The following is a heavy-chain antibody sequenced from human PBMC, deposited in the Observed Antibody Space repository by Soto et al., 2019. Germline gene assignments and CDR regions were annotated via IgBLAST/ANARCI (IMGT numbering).Heavy chain of an antibody. CDR3: ARQAVAGNTWFDP. CDR2: ISAYNGNT. Sequence: ASVTVSFKASCSTFPSYGISLVRQATGQGLEWMGWISAYNGNTNYAQKLQGRVTMTTDTSTSTAYMELRSLRSDDTAVYYCARQAVAGNTWFDPWGQGTLVTVFS. CDR1: CSTFPSYG. J-gene: IGHJ5*02. D-gene: IGHD6-19*01. V-gene: IGHV1-18*04.